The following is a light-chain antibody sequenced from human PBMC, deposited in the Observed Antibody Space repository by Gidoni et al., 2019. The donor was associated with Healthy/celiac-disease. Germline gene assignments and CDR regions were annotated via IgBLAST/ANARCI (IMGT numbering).Light chain of an antibody. CDR2: AAS. Sequence: DLQMTQSPSSLSASVGDRVTITCRASQSISSYLNWYQQKPGKAPKLLIYAASSLQSGVPSRFSGSGSRTDFTLTISSLQPEDFATYYCQQSYSTPATFGPGTKVDIK. CDR3: QQSYSTPAT. J-gene: IGKJ3*01. V-gene: IGKV1-39*01. CDR1: QSISSY.